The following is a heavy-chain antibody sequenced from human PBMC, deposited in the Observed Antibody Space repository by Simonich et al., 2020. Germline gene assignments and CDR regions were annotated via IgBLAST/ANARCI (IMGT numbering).Heavy chain of an antibody. V-gene: IGHV3-48*03. J-gene: IGHJ6*02. CDR3: ARDCRLQLVEIGTYYYYGMDV. CDR1: GFTFSSYE. CDR2: ISSSGSTI. D-gene: IGHD6-6*01. Sequence: EVQLVESGGGLVQPGGSLRLSCAASGFTFSSYEMNWVRQAPGKGLEWVSYISSSGSTIYYADSVKGRLTNSRDKAKNSLYLQMNSLRAEDTAVYYCARDCRLQLVEIGTYYYYGMDVWGQGTTVTVSS.